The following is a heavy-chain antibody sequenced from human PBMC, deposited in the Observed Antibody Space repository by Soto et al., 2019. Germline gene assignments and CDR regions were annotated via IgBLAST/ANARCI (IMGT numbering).Heavy chain of an antibody. CDR2: IKQDGSEE. CDR3: ARHRYDYSNAYYYYYYMDV. D-gene: IGHD4-4*01. CDR1: GFTFSSYW. V-gene: IGHV3-7*01. Sequence: PGGSLRLSCAASGFTFSSYWMSWVRQAPGKGLEWVANIKQDGSEEYYVDSVKGRFTISRDNAKNSLYLQMNSLRAEDTAVYYCARHRYDYSNAYYYYYYMDVWGKGTTVTVSS. J-gene: IGHJ6*03.